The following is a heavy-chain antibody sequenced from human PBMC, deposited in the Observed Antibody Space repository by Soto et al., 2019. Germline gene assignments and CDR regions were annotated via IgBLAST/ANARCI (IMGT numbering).Heavy chain of an antibody. CDR1: GFTFSDYY. CDR3: AREDYYDGSGYYSY. CDR2: NSSSSDYT. Sequence: QVQLVESGGGLVKPGGSLRLSCAASGFTFSDYYMSWIRQAPGKGLEWVSYNSSSSDYTNYADSVKGRFTISKDNXTNSLHLQMNSLRAEDTAVYYRAREDYYDGSGYYSYWGQGTVVSVSS. D-gene: IGHD3-22*01. V-gene: IGHV3-11*05. J-gene: IGHJ4*02.